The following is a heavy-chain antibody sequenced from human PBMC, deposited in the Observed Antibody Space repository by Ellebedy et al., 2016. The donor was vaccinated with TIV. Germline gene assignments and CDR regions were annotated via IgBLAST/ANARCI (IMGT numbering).Heavy chain of an antibody. CDR2: ISSSSSTI. CDR1: DFTFGDYY. V-gene: IGHV3-11*01. Sequence: GGSLRLXCAASDFTFGDYYMSWIRQAPGRGLEWIAYISSSSSTIYYADSARGRFTISRDNAKNSLYLQMNSLRADDTAVYYCARGFRVDSGYFAMDVWGQGTTVTVSS. D-gene: IGHD2/OR15-2a*01. CDR3: ARGFRVDSGYFAMDV. J-gene: IGHJ6*02.